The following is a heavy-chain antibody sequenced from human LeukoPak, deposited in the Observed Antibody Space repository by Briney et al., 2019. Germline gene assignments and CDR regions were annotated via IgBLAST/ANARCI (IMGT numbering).Heavy chain of an antibody. D-gene: IGHD3-10*01. J-gene: IGHJ6*04. CDR3: AISPRGWFGELFPSFHYGMDV. CDR2: INAGNGYT. CDR1: GYTFTSYA. V-gene: IGHV1-3*01. Sequence: ASVKVSSKASGYTFTSYAMHWVRQAPGQRREWMGWINAGNGYTKYSQKFHGRVTITRDTSASTAYMELSSLRSEDTAVYYCAISPRGWFGELFPSFHYGMDVWGKGITVTVSS.